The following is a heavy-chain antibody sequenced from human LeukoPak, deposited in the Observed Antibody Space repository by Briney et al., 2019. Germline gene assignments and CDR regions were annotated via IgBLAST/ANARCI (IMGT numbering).Heavy chain of an antibody. Sequence: GGSLRLSCVTSGFTFSDCGMHGVRQAPGKGLEWVAYIRYDGITKHYADSVKGRFTISRDTSKNTLYLEMSSLRGEDMAVYYCAKSHVIASYVGDYWGQGTLVTVSS. CDR2: IRYDGITK. D-gene: IGHD2-21*01. V-gene: IGHV3-30*02. CDR3: AKSHVIASYVGDY. J-gene: IGHJ4*02. CDR1: GFTFSDCG.